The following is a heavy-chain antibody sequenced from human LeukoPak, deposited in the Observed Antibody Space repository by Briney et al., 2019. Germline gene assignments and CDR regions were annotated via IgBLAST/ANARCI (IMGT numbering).Heavy chain of an antibody. V-gene: IGHV4-4*07. CDR1: GGSISSYY. CDR2: IYTSGST. Sequence: SETLSLTCTVSGGSISSYYWSWIRQPAGKGLEWIGRIYTSGSTNYNPSLKSRVTMSVDTSKNHFSLKLSSVTAADTAVYYCAREPPYGAHCDYWGQGTLVTVSS. J-gene: IGHJ4*02. D-gene: IGHD2-21*01. CDR3: AREPPYGAHCDY.